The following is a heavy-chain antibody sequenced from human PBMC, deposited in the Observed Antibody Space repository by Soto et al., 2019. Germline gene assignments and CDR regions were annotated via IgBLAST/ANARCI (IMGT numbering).Heavy chain of an antibody. CDR1: GFTFSSYA. J-gene: IGHJ4*02. Sequence: GGSLRLSCAASGFTFSSYAMHWVRQAPGKGLEWVAVISYDGSNKYYADSVKGRFTISRDNSKNTLYLQMNSLRAEDTAVYYCAREPEAKSPTYHFDYWGQGTLVTVYS. CDR3: AREPEAKSPTYHFDY. CDR2: ISYDGSNK. V-gene: IGHV3-30-3*01.